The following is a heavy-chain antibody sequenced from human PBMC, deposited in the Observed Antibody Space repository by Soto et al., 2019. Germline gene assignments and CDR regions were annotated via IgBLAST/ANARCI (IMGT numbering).Heavy chain of an antibody. CDR3: ARDESALAVPGPNYHSFYMDV. V-gene: IGHV3-48*01. D-gene: IGHD6-19*01. Sequence: EVQLVESGGGLVQPGRSLRLSCAASGFTFSSYSMNWVRQAPGKGLEWVSYIRSSSSTIYYADSVKGRFTISRDNAKNSLYLQMNSLSAEDTAVYYCARDESALAVPGPNYHSFYMDVWGKGTTVTVSS. J-gene: IGHJ6*03. CDR1: GFTFSSYS. CDR2: IRSSSSTI.